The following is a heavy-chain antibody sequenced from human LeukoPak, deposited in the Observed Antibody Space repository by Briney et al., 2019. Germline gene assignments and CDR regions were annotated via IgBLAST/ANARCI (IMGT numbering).Heavy chain of an antibody. CDR2: VGVTSNNGRDK. V-gene: IGHV3-30-3*01. Sequence: GRSLRPSCAASGFTFSNYAMHWGRQAPARGVEWVAVVGVTSNNGRDKYYADSVKGRFTISRDNSKNTVHLQMNSLKSDDTAVYYCVRVAYGFDYWGQGTLVTVSS. D-gene: IGHD4-17*01. J-gene: IGHJ4*02. CDR1: GFTFSNYA. CDR3: VRVAYGFDY.